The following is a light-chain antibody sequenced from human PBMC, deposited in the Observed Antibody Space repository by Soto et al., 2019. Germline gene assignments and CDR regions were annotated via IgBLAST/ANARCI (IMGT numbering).Light chain of an antibody. CDR2: DAS. J-gene: IGKJ5*01. CDR3: QQYNSYSIT. CDR1: QSISTW. V-gene: IGKV1-5*01. Sequence: DIQMTQSPSTLSASVGDRVIITCRASQSISTWLAWYQQKPVKAPKLLIDDASNLESGVPSRFSGSGSGTEFTLTISSLQPDDFATYYCQQYNSYSITFGQGTRLEIK.